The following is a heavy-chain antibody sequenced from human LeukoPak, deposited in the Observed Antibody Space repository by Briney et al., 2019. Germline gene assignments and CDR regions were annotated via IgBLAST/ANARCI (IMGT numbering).Heavy chain of an antibody. Sequence: PGGSLRLSCAASGFTFSIYAMHWVRQAPGKGLEYVSAISSSDGSTYYANSVKGRFTISRDNSKNTLYLQMGSLRVEDMAVYYCAREERGLAIDYWGQGTLVTVSS. J-gene: IGHJ4*02. V-gene: IGHV3-64*01. CDR1: GFTFSIYA. D-gene: IGHD3/OR15-3a*01. CDR3: AREERGLAIDY. CDR2: ISSSDGST.